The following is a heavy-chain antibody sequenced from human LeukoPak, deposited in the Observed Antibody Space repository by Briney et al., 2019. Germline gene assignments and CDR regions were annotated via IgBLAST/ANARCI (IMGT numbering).Heavy chain of an antibody. J-gene: IGHJ4*02. CDR1: GYTLTSCD. CDR2: MNPNSGNT. CDR3: TRGSSGRRDN. V-gene: IGHV1-8*01. D-gene: IGHD6-19*01. Sequence: ASVKISCKASGYTLTSCDINWMRQATGNGREWMGWMNPNSGNTGYGQSFQGRITMTRDISIGTAYMELSNLTSEDTAIYYCTRGSSGRRDNWGQGTLVTVSA.